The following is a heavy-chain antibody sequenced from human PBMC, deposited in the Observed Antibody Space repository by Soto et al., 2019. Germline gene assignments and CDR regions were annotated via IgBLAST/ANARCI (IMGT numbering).Heavy chain of an antibody. CDR2: ISGSGGST. CDR1: GFTFSSYA. Sequence: GGSLRLSCAASGFTFSSYAMSWVRQAPGKGLEWVSAISGSGGSTYYADSVKGRFTISRDNSKNTLYLQMNSLRAEDTAVYYCAKVLYDYIWGSENAFDIWGQGTMVT. D-gene: IGHD3-16*01. V-gene: IGHV3-23*01. J-gene: IGHJ3*02. CDR3: AKVLYDYIWGSENAFDI.